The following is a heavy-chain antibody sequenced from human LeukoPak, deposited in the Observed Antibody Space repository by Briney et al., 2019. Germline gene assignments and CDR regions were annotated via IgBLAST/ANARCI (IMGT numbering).Heavy chain of an antibody. Sequence: PSETLSLTCTISGGSISSGGYYWSWIPQHPGKGLEWIGYIYYSGSTYYNPSLKSRVTISVDTSKNQFSLKLSSVTAADTAVYYCSRDEDAFDIWGQGTMVTVSS. CDR2: IYYSGST. CDR3: SRDEDAFDI. J-gene: IGHJ3*02. V-gene: IGHV4-31*03. CDR1: GGSISSGGYY.